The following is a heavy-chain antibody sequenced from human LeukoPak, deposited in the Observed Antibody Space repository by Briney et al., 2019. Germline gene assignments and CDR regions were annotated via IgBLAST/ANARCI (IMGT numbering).Heavy chain of an antibody. CDR1: GFTFSSYS. D-gene: IGHD4-17*01. V-gene: IGHV3-48*04. CDR2: ISSSSSTI. Sequence: PGGSLRLSCAASGFTFSSYSMNWVRQAPGKGLEWVSYISSSSSTIYYADSVKGRFTISRDNAKNSLYLQMNSLRAEDTAVYYCARDLTTVTTKWGQGTLVTVSS. J-gene: IGHJ4*02. CDR3: ARDLTTVTTK.